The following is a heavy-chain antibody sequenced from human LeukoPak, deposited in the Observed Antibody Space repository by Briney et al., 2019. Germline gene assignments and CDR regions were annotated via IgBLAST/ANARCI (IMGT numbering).Heavy chain of an antibody. Sequence: PSETLSLTCAVYGGSFSGYYWSWIRQPPGKGLEWIGEINHSGSTNYNPSLKSRVTISVETSKNQFSLKLSSVTAADTAVYYCARDRQGATQDYYYYYGMDVWGQGTTVTVSS. CDR3: ARDRQGATQDYYYYYGMDV. J-gene: IGHJ6*02. CDR2: INHSGST. V-gene: IGHV4-34*01. CDR1: GGSFSGYY. D-gene: IGHD1-26*01.